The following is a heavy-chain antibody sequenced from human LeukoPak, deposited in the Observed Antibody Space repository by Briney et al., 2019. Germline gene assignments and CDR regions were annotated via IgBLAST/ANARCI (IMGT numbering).Heavy chain of an antibody. J-gene: IGHJ4*02. CDR3: ARIHDSSGYYPYYFDY. Sequence: GASVKVSCKGSGGTLSSDTISWVRQAPGQGLEWMGGIIPIFGRANSAQKFQGRVTITADESTSTAYMELSSLRSEDTAVYYCARIHDSSGYYPYYFDYWGQGTLVTVPS. CDR2: IIPIFGRA. V-gene: IGHV1-69*13. D-gene: IGHD3-22*01. CDR1: GGTLSSDT.